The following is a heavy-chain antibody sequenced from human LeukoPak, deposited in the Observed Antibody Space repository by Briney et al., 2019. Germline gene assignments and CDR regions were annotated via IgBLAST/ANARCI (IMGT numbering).Heavy chain of an antibody. CDR1: GATVTSYA. CDR3: ARERRYSGSDPYYYGMDV. CDR2: IILILGIA. D-gene: IGHD1-26*01. V-gene: IGHV1-69*04. Sequence: GASVKLSCKASGATVTSYAISWVRQAPGQGLEWMGRIILILGIANYAQKFKGRVTITADKSTSTAYMELSSLRSEDTAVYYCARERRYSGSDPYYYGMDVWGQGTTVTVSS. J-gene: IGHJ6*02.